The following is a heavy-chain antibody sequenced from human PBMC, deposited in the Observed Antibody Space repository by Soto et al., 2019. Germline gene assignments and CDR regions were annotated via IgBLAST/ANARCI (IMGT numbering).Heavy chain of an antibody. Sequence: GGSLRLSCAASGFTFSDYYMSWIRQAPGKGLEWVSYISSSGSTIYYADSVKGRFTISRDNAKNSLYLQMNSLRAEDTAVYYCARFQEDVIVAVAGTAPFDYWGQGTLVTVSS. CDR3: ARFQEDVIVAVAGTAPFDY. J-gene: IGHJ4*02. CDR2: ISSSGSTI. D-gene: IGHD6-19*01. CDR1: GFTFSDYY. V-gene: IGHV3-11*01.